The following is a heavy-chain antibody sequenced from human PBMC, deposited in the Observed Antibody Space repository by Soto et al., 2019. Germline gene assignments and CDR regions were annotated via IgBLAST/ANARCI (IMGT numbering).Heavy chain of an antibody. CDR2: IWYDGSNK. D-gene: IGHD6-13*01. J-gene: IGHJ4*02. CDR3: ATGYRSSWHPNFDY. Sequence: PGGSLRLSCAASGFTFSSYGMHWVHQAPGKGLEWVAVIWYDGSNKYYADSVKGRFTISRDNSKNTLYLQMNSLRAEDTAVYYCATGYRSSWHPNFDYWGQGTLVTVSS. CDR1: GFTFSSYG. V-gene: IGHV3-33*01.